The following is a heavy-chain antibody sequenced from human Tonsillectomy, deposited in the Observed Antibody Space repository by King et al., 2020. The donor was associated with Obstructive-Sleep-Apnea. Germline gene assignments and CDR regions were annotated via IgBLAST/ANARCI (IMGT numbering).Heavy chain of an antibody. CDR1: GFTFSDFT. D-gene: IGHD4-17*01. J-gene: IGHJ6*02. Sequence: VQLVESGGGLVKPGGSLRLSCAASGFTFSDFTMNWVRQIPGKGLEWVSSISGSTTYIYYTDSVKGRFTISRDNAKNSLYLQMNSLRAEDTALYYCARDVPRGDYPIAYSYGMDVWGQGTTVTVSS. CDR2: ISGSTTYI. V-gene: IGHV3-21*01. CDR3: ARDVPRGDYPIAYSYGMDV.